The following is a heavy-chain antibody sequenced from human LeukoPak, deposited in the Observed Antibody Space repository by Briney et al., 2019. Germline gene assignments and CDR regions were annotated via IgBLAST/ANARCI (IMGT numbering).Heavy chain of an antibody. CDR2: ISAYNGNT. D-gene: IGHD3-22*01. CDR1: GYTFTSYG. CDR3: VRSQSSGPPYYYYYGMDV. V-gene: IGHV1-18*01. J-gene: IGHJ6*02. Sequence: ASVKVSCKASGYTFTSYGISWVRQAPGQGLEWMGWISAYNGNTNYAQKLQGRVTMTTDTSTSTAYMELRSLRSDDTAVYYCVRSQSSGPPYYYYYGMDVWGQGTTVTVSS.